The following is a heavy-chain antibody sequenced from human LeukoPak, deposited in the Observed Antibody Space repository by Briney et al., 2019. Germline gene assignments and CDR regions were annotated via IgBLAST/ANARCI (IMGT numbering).Heavy chain of an antibody. CDR3: AGGGSGLLNWFDP. D-gene: IGHD3-10*01. Sequence: PSETLSLTCTVSGGSISSSSYYWGWIRQPPGKGLEWIGSIYYSGSTYYNPSLKSRVTISVDTSKNQFSLKLSSVTAADTAVYYCAGGGSGLLNWFDPWGQGTLVTVSS. V-gene: IGHV4-39*01. J-gene: IGHJ5*02. CDR1: GGSISSSSYY. CDR2: IYYSGST.